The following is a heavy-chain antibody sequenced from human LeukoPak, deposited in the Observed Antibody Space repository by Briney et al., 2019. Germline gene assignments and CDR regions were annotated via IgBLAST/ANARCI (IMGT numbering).Heavy chain of an antibody. CDR3: ARDSRKTAAPYLY. J-gene: IGHJ4*02. V-gene: IGHV4-31*03. CDR2: IWNSGST. D-gene: IGHD6-13*01. CDR1: GDSISSRTYY. Sequence: SETLSLTCSVSGDSISSRTYYWTWIRQHPEKGLEWIGYIWNSGSTNYNPALKSRVSISVDTSKNQFSLKLSSVTAADTAVYYCARDSRKTAAPYLYWGQGTLVTVSS.